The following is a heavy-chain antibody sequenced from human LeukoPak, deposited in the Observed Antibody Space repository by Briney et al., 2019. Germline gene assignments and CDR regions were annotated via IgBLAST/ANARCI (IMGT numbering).Heavy chain of an antibody. Sequence: GASVKVSCKASGGTFSSYAISWVRQAPGQGLEWMGGIIPIFGTANYAQKFQGRVTMTRDTSISTAYMELSRLRSDDTAVYYCAREGIQLWFSWGQGTLVTVSS. CDR3: AREGIQLWFS. CDR2: IIPIFGTA. J-gene: IGHJ4*02. V-gene: IGHV1-69*05. D-gene: IGHD5-18*01. CDR1: GGTFSSYA.